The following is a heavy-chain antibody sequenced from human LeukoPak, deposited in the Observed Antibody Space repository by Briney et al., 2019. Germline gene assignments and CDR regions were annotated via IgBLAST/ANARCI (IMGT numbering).Heavy chain of an antibody. CDR3: VRDIGTSPYLHDY. J-gene: IGHJ4*02. CDR1: GYTFTTHG. V-gene: IGHV1-18*01. Sequence: EASVKVSCKASGYTFTTHGISWVRRAPGQGLEWMGWISVYNGKTNYAQKFQGRVTMTTHTSTSTAYMEVRTLRFDDTAVYYCVRDIGTSPYLHDYWGQGTLVTVSS. D-gene: IGHD6-13*01. CDR2: ISVYNGKT.